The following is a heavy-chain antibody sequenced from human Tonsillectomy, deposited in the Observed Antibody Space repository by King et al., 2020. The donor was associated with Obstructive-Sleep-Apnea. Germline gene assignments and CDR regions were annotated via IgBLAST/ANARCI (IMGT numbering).Heavy chain of an antibody. V-gene: IGHV1-46*01. D-gene: IGHD1-26*01. CDR1: GYTFTSYY. J-gene: IGHJ5*02. CDR3: ARDRVVGATLGFDP. Sequence: QEQLVQSGAEVKKPGASVKVSCKASGYTFTSYYINCVRQAPGQGLEWMGIINPSVGSTSYAQKFQGRVTMTRDTSTSTVYMELSSLRSEDTAVYYCARDRVVGATLGFDPWGQGTLVTVSS. CDR2: INPSVGST.